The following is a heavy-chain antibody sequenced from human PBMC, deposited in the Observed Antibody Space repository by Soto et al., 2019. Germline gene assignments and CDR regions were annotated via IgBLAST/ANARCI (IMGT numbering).Heavy chain of an antibody. D-gene: IGHD6-13*01. V-gene: IGHV3-9*01. Sequence: DVQLVESGGGLVQPGRSLRLSCAASGFTFDDYAMHWVRQAPGKGLEWVSGISWNSGSIGYADSVKGRFTISRDNAKNSLYLQMNSLRAEDTALYYCAKGNSSSWYVVYFDYWGQGTLVTVSS. J-gene: IGHJ4*02. CDR2: ISWNSGSI. CDR3: AKGNSSSWYVVYFDY. CDR1: GFTFDDYA.